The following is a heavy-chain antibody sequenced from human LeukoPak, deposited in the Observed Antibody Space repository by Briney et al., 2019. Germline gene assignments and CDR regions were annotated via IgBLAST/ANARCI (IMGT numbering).Heavy chain of an antibody. CDR3: SRVSGYSSG. CDR1: PPTFSPYS. CDR2: ISTSSTYL. V-gene: IGHV3-21*01. Sequence: GGALPVSCADSPPTFSPYSMNCARKAPWPGLDWFSSISTSSTYLYYAHSLNRRFTIPSDNAKHSLYLHINSLRADDQAVCCFSRVSGYSSGWGQGTLVTVSS. J-gene: IGHJ4*02. D-gene: IGHD6-19*01.